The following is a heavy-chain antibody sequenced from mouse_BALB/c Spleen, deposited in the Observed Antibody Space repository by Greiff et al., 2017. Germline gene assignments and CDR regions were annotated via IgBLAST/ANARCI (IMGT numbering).Heavy chain of an antibody. CDR1: GYTFTSYW. J-gene: IGHJ2*01. CDR3: ARIITTVLDY. Sequence: VQLQQPGAELVKPGASVKLSCKASGYTFTSYWMHWVKQRPGQGLEWIGEIDPSDSYTNYNQKFKGKATLTVDKSSSTAYMQLSSLTSEDSAVYYCARIITTVLDYWGQGTTLTVSS. D-gene: IGHD1-1*01. CDR2: IDPSDSYT. V-gene: IGHV1-69*02.